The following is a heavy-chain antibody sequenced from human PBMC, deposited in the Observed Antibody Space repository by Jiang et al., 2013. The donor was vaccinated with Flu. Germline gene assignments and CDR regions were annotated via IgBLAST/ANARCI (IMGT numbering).Heavy chain of an antibody. CDR2: IKQGGSEK. J-gene: IGHJ4*02. CDR3: ARDRVGGLDY. V-gene: IGHV3-7*01. CDR1: GFTFTSYW. Sequence: VQLLESGGELVQPGGSLRLSCAASGFTFTSYWMSWVRQAPGKGLEWVANIKQGGSEKHYVDSVKGRFTISRDNAKSSMYLQMNSLRAEDTAVYYCARDRVGGLDYWGQGTLVTVSS. D-gene: IGHD4-23*01.